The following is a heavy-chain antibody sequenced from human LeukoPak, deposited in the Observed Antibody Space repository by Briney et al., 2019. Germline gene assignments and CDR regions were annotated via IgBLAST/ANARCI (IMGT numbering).Heavy chain of an antibody. Sequence: PSETLSLTCAVYGGSSSGYYWSWIRQPPGKGLEWIGEIDRSGSTNQDPSLKSRVTISIDTSKNQFSLRLSSVTAADTAMYYCARGYGSGSYFVYWGQGTLVTVSS. D-gene: IGHD3-10*01. V-gene: IGHV4-34*01. CDR1: GGSSSGYY. CDR3: ARGYGSGSYFVY. CDR2: IDRSGST. J-gene: IGHJ4*02.